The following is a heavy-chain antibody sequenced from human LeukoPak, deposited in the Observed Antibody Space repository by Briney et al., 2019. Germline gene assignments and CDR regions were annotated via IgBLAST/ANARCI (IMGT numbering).Heavy chain of an antibody. CDR3: ASVRGYSYGYGY. CDR2: INHSGSN. D-gene: IGHD5-18*01. Sequence: SETLSLTCAVYGGSFSGYYWSWIRQPPGKGLEWIGEINHSGSNNYNPSLKSRVTISVDTSKNQFSLKLSSVTAADTAVYYCASVRGYSYGYGYWGQGTLVTVSS. V-gene: IGHV4-34*01. J-gene: IGHJ4*02. CDR1: GGSFSGYY.